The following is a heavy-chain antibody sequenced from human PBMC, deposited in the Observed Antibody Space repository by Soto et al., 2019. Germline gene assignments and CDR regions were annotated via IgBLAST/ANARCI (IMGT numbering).Heavy chain of an antibody. CDR1: GDSVSSASFY. V-gene: IGHV4-61*01. Sequence: PSETLTLTCTVSGDSVSSASFYWIWIRQAPGKGLEWIGFIYFSGSTNYNPSLKSRVTMSLDTSKNQFSLNLSSVTPADTAVYYCPRVNRRRNWFDPSCQGNLLTLSS. CDR2: IYFSGST. J-gene: IGHJ5*02. CDR3: PRVNRRRNWFDP.